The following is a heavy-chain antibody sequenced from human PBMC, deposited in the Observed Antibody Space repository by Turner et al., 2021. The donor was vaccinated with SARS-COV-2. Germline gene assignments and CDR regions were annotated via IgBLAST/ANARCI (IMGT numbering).Heavy chain of an antibody. CDR3: ARDSGDFYY. CDR2: ISYDGSNK. CDR1: GFTFSSYV. Sequence: QVQLVESGGGVVQPGRSLRLSCAASGFTFSSYVMHWVRQAPGKGLEWVAVISYDGSNKYYADSLKGRFTISRDNYKNTLYLQMNSLRAEDTAVYYCARDSGDFYYWGQGTLVTVS. V-gene: IGHV3-30-3*01. J-gene: IGHJ4*02. D-gene: IGHD3-10*01.